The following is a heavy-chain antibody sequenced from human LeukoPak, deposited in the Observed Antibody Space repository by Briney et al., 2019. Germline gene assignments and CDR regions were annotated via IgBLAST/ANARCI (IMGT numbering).Heavy chain of an antibody. J-gene: IGHJ4*02. D-gene: IGHD2-15*01. Sequence: PGGSLRLSCAASGFTFSSYAMSWVRQAPGKGLEWVANIKQDGSEKYYVDSVKGRFTISRDNAKNSLYLQMNSLRAEDTAVYYCARDCSGGSCYSRVGYWGQGTLVTVSS. CDR1: GFTFSSYA. CDR2: IKQDGSEK. V-gene: IGHV3-7*03. CDR3: ARDCSGGSCYSRVGY.